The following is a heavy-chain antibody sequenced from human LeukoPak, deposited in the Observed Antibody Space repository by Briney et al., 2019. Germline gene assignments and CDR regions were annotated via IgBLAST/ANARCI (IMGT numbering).Heavy chain of an antibody. D-gene: IGHD3-10*01. Sequence: SETLSLTCTVSGGSIMSYYWGWVRQPAGKGLEWIGRIYTTGTTNYNPSLKSRLTMSVDTSENQFSLNLRSVIAADTAVYYCARQGYTASYYFLDYWSQGTLVTVSS. CDR1: GGSIMSYY. J-gene: IGHJ4*02. V-gene: IGHV4-4*07. CDR3: ARQGYTASYYFLDY. CDR2: IYTTGTT.